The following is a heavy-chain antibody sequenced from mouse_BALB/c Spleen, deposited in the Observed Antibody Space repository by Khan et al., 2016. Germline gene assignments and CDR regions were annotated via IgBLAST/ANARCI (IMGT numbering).Heavy chain of an antibody. V-gene: IGHV14-3*02. Sequence: VQLQQSGAELVKPGASVKLSCTASGFHIKDTYMHWVKQRPEQGLEWIGRIDTANGNTKYDPKFQGKATITADTSSKTASLQLSSLTSEDTAVYYCARSPYDYAVWFAYWGHGTLVTVSA. D-gene: IGHD2-4*01. CDR1: GFHIKDTY. CDR2: IDTANGNT. J-gene: IGHJ3*01. CDR3: ARSPYDYAVWFAY.